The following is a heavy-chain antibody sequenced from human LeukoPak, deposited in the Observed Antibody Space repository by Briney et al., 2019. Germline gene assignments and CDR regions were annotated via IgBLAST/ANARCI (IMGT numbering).Heavy chain of an antibody. CDR3: ARDLIGSFGAYGMDV. J-gene: IGHJ6*04. CDR1: GFTFSSYA. Sequence: GRPLRLSCAASGFTFSSYAMHWVRQAPGKGLEWVAVISYDGSNKYYADSVKGRFTISRGNSKNTLYLQMNSLRAEDTAVYYCARDLIGSFGAYGMDVWGKGTTVTVSS. V-gene: IGHV3-30*04. D-gene: IGHD3-10*01. CDR2: ISYDGSNK.